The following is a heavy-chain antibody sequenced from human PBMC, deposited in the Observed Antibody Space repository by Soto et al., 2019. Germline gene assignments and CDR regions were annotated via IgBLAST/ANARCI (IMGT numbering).Heavy chain of an antibody. CDR1: GYTFTRYT. V-gene: IGHV1-3*01. Sequence: SVKVSCDASGYTFTRYTMNWVRQAPGQRLEWMGWINPDNGNTKSSQKFQDRVIITRDTSASTAYMDLSSLRSEDTAVYYCARGIATGQLDPWGQGTLVTVSS. CDR3: ARGIATGQLDP. CDR2: INPDNGNT. D-gene: IGHD2-15*01. J-gene: IGHJ5*02.